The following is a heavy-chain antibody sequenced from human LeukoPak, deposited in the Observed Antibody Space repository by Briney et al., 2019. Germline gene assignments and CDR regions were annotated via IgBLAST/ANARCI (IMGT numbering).Heavy chain of an antibody. CDR1: GGTFSSYA. CDR3: ARVIAAAGHYYYYMDV. Sequence: SVKVSCKAPGGTFSSYAISWVRQAPGQGLEWMGGIIPIFGTANYAQKFQGRVTITTDESTSTAYMELSSLRSEDTAVYYCARVIAAAGHYYYYMDVWGKGTTVTVSS. D-gene: IGHD6-13*01. CDR2: IIPIFGTA. J-gene: IGHJ6*03. V-gene: IGHV1-69*05.